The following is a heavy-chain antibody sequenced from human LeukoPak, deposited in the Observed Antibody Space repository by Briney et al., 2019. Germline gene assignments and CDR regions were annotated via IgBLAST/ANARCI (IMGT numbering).Heavy chain of an antibody. D-gene: IGHD3-3*01. CDR3: ARGPIFGVVIIPIDY. CDR1: GYTFTGYY. J-gene: IGHJ4*02. Sequence: ASVKVSCKASGYTFTGYYMHWVRQAPGQGLEWMGWINPNSGGTNYAQKFQGWVTMTRDTSISTAYMELSRLRSDDTAVYYCARGPIFGVVIIPIDYWGQGTLVTVSS. V-gene: IGHV1-2*04. CDR2: INPNSGGT.